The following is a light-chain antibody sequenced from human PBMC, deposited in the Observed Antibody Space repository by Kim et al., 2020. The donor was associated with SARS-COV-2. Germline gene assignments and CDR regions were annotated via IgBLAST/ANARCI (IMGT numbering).Light chain of an antibody. Sequence: VVLTQSPGTLSLSPGDRATLSCGASQSVRSNFLAWYQKKPGQAPRLLIYASSTRATGTPDRFSGSGSATDFTLTISRLEPEDLAVYYCQQYGNVPVTFGQGTKLEIK. CDR3: QQYGNVPVT. J-gene: IGKJ2*01. CDR1: QSVRSNF. V-gene: IGKV3-20*01. CDR2: ASS.